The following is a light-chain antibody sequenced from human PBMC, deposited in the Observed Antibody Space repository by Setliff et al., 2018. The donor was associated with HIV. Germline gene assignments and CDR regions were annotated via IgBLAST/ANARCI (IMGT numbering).Light chain of an antibody. V-gene: IGLV2-18*02. J-gene: IGLJ3*02. CDR1: SSDVGSYNR. CDR3: CSYTSRNTWV. CDR2: EVN. Sequence: SVLTQPPSVSGSPGQPVTISCAGTSSDVGSYNRVSWYRQTPGTAPKLMIFEVNKRPSGVPDRFSGSRSGNTASLTIAGLQADDEADYYCCSYTSRNTWVFGGGTKVTVL.